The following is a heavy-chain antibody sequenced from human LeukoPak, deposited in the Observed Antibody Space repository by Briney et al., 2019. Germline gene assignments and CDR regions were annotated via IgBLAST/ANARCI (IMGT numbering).Heavy chain of an antibody. CDR1: GYSISSGYY. Sequence: KPSETLSLTCTVSGYSISSGYYWGWIRQPPGKGLEWIGNIYHSGSTYYNPSLKGRVTISVDTSKNQFSLKLSSVTAADTAVYYCARASRSDDAFDIWGQGTMVTVSS. J-gene: IGHJ3*02. CDR3: ARASRSDDAFDI. V-gene: IGHV4-38-2*02. CDR2: IYHSGST.